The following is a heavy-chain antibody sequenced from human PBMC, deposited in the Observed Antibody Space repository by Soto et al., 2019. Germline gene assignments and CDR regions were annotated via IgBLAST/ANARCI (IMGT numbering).Heavy chain of an antibody. CDR1: GGSISSYY. J-gene: IGHJ6*03. D-gene: IGHD6-19*01. CDR3: ARWFRRGWYGHYYYYMDV. CDR2: IYYSGST. Sequence: PSETLSLTCTVSGGSISSYYWSWIRQPPGKGLEWIGYIYYSGSTNYNPSLKSRVTISVDTSKNQFSLKLSSVTAADTAVYYCARWFRRGWYGHYYYYMDVWGKGTTVTVSS. V-gene: IGHV4-59*01.